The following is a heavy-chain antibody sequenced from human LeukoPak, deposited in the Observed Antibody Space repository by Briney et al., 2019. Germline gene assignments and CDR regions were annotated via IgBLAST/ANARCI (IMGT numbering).Heavy chain of an antibody. CDR1: GGSISSYY. V-gene: IGHV4-59*01. CDR3: AREYIAAAGTYFWFDP. Sequence: SETLSLTCTVSGGSISSYYWSWLRQPPGKGLEWIGYIYYSGSTNYNPSLKSRVTISVGTSKNQFSLKLSSVTAADTAVYYCAREYIAAAGTYFWFDPWGQGALVTVAS. CDR2: IYYSGST. D-gene: IGHD6-13*01. J-gene: IGHJ5*02.